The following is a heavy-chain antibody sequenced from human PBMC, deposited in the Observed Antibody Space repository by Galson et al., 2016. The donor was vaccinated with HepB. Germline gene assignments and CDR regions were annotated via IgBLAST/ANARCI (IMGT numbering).Heavy chain of an antibody. V-gene: IGHV3-33*01. D-gene: IGHD6-19*01. CDR2: VWYDGSNK. CDR1: GFTFSNSG. J-gene: IGHJ4*02. Sequence: SLRLSCAASGFTFSNSGMHWVRQAAGKGLEWVAAVWYDGSNKFYADSVRGRFTISRDNSKNMLSLQMNSLRAEDTAVYYCARGRRAGSSGWYEFFDYWGQGTLVTVSS. CDR3: ARGRRAGSSGWYEFFDY.